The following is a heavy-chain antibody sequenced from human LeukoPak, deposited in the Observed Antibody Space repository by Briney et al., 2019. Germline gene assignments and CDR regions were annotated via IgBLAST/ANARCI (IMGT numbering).Heavy chain of an antibody. D-gene: IGHD3-3*01. CDR3: AKANRFVGVVVYFDY. CDR1: GFTFSSYG. CDR2: ISGSGGST. V-gene: IGHV3-23*01. J-gene: IGHJ4*02. Sequence: PGGSLRLSCAASGFTFSSYGMSWVRQAPGKGLEWVSAISGSGGSTYYADSVKGRFTISRDNSKNTLYLQMNSLGAGDTAVYYCAKANRFVGVVVYFDYCGQGTLVTVSS.